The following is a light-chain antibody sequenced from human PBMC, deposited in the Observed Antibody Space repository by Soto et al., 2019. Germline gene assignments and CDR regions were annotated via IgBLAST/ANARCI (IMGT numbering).Light chain of an antibody. CDR3: QQYGSSPALT. Sequence: EIVLTQSPGTLSLSPGERATLSCRASQSVSSSYLAWYQQKPGQAPRLLISGASSRATGIPDRFSGSGSGTDLTLTISRLEPEDFAGYYCQQYGSSPALTFGGGTKVEIK. J-gene: IGKJ4*01. V-gene: IGKV3-20*01. CDR2: GAS. CDR1: QSVSSSY.